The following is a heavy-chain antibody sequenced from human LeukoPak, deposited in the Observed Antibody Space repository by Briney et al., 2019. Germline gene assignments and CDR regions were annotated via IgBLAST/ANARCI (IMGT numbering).Heavy chain of an antibody. Sequence: GGSLRLSCAASGFTFSSYWMHWVRQAPGKGLVWVSRINSDGSSTSYADSVKGRFTISRDNAKNSLYLQMNSLRAEDTAVYYCARDKAVAAKASDYWGQGTLVTVSS. CDR2: INSDGSST. V-gene: IGHV3-74*01. J-gene: IGHJ4*02. CDR1: GFTFSSYW. D-gene: IGHD2-15*01. CDR3: ARDKAVAAKASDY.